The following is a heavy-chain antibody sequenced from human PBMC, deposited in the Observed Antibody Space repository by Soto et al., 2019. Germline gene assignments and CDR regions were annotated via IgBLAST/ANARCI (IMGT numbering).Heavy chain of an antibody. CDR2: IWYDGSNK. Sequence: GGSLRLSCAASGFTFISYGMHWVHQAPGKGLEWVAVIWYDGSNKYYADSVKGRFTISRDNSKNTLYLQMNSLRAEDTAVYYCARGNYYGSGSYPHRHYYYYGMDVWG. V-gene: IGHV3-33*01. CDR3: ARGNYYGSGSYPHRHYYYYGMDV. CDR1: GFTFISYG. D-gene: IGHD3-10*01. J-gene: IGHJ6*02.